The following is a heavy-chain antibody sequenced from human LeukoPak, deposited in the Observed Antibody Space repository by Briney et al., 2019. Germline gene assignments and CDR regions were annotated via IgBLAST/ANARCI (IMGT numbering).Heavy chain of an antibody. V-gene: IGHV4-4*07. CDR2: IHTSGNT. J-gene: IGHJ4*02. D-gene: IGHD6-6*01. CDR1: GGSISNYY. Sequence: PSETLSLTCTVSGGSISNYYWSWIRQPAGKGLEWIGRIHTSGNTDYNPSLKSRVTTSLDTSKNQFSLRLNSMTAADTAVYYCAREGSATARPSVSNDCWGQGTLVTVSS. CDR3: AREGSATARPSVSNDC.